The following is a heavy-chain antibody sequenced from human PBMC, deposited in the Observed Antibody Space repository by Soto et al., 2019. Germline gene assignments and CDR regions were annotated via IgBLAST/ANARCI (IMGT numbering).Heavy chain of an antibody. D-gene: IGHD6-13*01. CDR1: GFTLSSYW. CDR2: IKQDGSEK. Sequence: EVQLVESGGGLVQPGGSLRLSCAASGFTLSSYWMSWVRQAPGKGLEWVANIKQDGSEKYYVDSVKGRFTSSRDTAKSSLYLQLNSLRAEDTAVYYWARKYGSSYSPRYYGMDVWGQGTTVTVSS. CDR3: ARKYGSSYSPRYYGMDV. V-gene: IGHV3-7*02. J-gene: IGHJ6*02.